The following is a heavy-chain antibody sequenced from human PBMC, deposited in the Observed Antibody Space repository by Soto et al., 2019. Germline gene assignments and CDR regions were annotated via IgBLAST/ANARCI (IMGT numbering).Heavy chain of an antibody. D-gene: IGHD3-10*01. J-gene: IGHJ6*02. V-gene: IGHV4-34*02. CDR2: ISHDGGT. Sequence: QVQLQQWGAGLLRPSETLSLTCAFYGGSFDDFYWSWVSQSPGKGLEWVGEISHDGGTNYSPSLASRVSISVDTSKNQFSLHLRSLTAADTGLYYCARGQLVWYGDLTPYHRDMDVWGQGTTVTVSS. CDR3: ARGQLVWYGDLTPYHRDMDV. CDR1: GGSFDDFY.